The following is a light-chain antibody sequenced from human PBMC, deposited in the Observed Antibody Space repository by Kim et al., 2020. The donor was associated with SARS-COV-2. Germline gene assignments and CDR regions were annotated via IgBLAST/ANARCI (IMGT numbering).Light chain of an antibody. Sequence: SSELTRDPAVSVALGQTVRITCQGDSLRSYYATWYQQKPGQAPIVVIYGKNNRPSGIPDRFSGSSSGNTTSLTITATQAGDEADYYCNSRDSNDNVVFGG. V-gene: IGLV3-19*01. CDR2: GKN. CDR1: SLRSYY. CDR3: NSRDSNDNVV. J-gene: IGLJ3*02.